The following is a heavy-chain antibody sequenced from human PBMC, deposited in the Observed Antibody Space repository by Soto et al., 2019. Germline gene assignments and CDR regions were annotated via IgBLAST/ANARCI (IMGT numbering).Heavy chain of an antibody. J-gene: IGHJ4*02. CDR3: ARVKAGLSYYYDSSGYYYFDY. Sequence: GGSLRLSCAASGFTFSSYWMHWVRQAPGKGLVWVSRINSDGSSTSYADSVKGRFTISRDNAKNTLYLQMNSLRAEDTALYYCARVKAGLSYYYDSSGYYYFDYWGQGTLVTVSS. CDR2: INSDGSST. CDR1: GFTFSSYW. D-gene: IGHD3-22*01. V-gene: IGHV3-74*01.